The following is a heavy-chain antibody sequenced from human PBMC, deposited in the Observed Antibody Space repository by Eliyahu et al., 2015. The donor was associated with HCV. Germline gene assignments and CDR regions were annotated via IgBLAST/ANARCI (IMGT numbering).Heavy chain of an antibody. J-gene: IGHJ6*02. D-gene: IGHD1-1*01. V-gene: IGHV3-23*01. CDR3: VKDSWNAGQNYYGMDV. CDR2: IGDTGDT. CDR1: GFXFSNSA. Sequence: EEQLLESGGGLVQPGGSLRISCAASGFXFSNSAMSWVRQVPGKGLEWLSGIGDTGDTHYAGSAYGRFTISRDNSENKLYLQMNSLTAGDTAIYYCVKDSWNAGQNYYGMDVWGPGTTVTISS.